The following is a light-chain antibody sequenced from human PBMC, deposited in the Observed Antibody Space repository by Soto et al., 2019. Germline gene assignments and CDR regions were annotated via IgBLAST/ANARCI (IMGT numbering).Light chain of an antibody. CDR2: DVS. CDR1: SSDVGSYNR. J-gene: IGLJ1*01. CDR3: SSFTTSSTYV. Sequence: QSVLTQPPSVSGSPGQSVATSCSGTSSDVGSYNRVSWYQQPPGTAPKLMIYDVSNRPSGVPDRFSGSESGNTASLTISGLQAEDEADYYCSSFTTSSTYVFGTGTKVTV. V-gene: IGLV2-18*02.